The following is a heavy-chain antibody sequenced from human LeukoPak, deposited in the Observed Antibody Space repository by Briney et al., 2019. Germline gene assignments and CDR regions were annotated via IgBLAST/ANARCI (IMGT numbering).Heavy chain of an antibody. CDR1: GFPFSSYS. CDR2: ISSSSSYI. V-gene: IGHV3-21*01. J-gene: IGHJ4*02. D-gene: IGHD5-18*01. Sequence: GSLSLSCAASGFPFSSYSMNWVRQAPGKGLEWVSSISSSSSYIYYADSVKGRLTISRDNAKNSLYLQMNSLRAEDTAVYYWASPDPTATDYWGQGTLVTVSS. CDR3: ASPDPTATDY.